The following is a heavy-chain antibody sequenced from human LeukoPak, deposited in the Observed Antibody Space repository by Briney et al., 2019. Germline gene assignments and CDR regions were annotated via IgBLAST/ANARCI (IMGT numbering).Heavy chain of an antibody. CDR3: AKPKGLMVQGVIFRYGMDV. J-gene: IGHJ6*02. CDR2: ISGSGGST. CDR1: GFTFSSYS. D-gene: IGHD3-10*01. Sequence: GGSLRLSCAASGFTFSSYSMNWVRQAPGKGLEWVSAISGSGGSTYYADSVKGRFTISRDNSKNTLYLQMNSLRAEDTAVYYCAKPKGLMVQGVIFRYGMDVWGQGTTVTVSS. V-gene: IGHV3-23*01.